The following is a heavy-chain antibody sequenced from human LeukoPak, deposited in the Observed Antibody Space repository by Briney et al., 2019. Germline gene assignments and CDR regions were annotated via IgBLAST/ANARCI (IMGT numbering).Heavy chain of an antibody. CDR2: INPNSGGT. Sequence: ASVKVSCTASGYTFTGYYMHWVRQAPGQGLEWMGRINPNSGGTNYSQKFQGRVTLTRDTSISTAYMELSRLRSDDTAVFYCAREKLHRTGSYFDYWGQGTLVTVSS. CDR1: GYTFTGYY. J-gene: IGHJ4*02. D-gene: IGHD2-8*02. V-gene: IGHV1-2*06. CDR3: AREKLHRTGSYFDY.